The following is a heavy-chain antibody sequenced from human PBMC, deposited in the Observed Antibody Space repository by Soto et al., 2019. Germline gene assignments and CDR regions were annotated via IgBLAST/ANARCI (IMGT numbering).Heavy chain of an antibody. V-gene: IGHV1-46*01. Sequence: GASVKVSCKASGYTFTRYNVHWVRQAPGQGLEWMAIINPSGGTTYYVQKFEGRVTLTTDTSTSTVYMELSSLRSDDTAVYYCARVRGGGSEYLFEYWGQGTLVTVSS. CDR1: GYTFTRYN. CDR2: INPSGGTT. D-gene: IGHD2-15*01. CDR3: ARVRGGGSEYLFEY. J-gene: IGHJ4*02.